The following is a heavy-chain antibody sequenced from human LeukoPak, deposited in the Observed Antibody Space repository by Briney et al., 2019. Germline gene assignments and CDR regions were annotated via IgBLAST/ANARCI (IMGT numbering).Heavy chain of an antibody. V-gene: IGHV4-30-2*01. J-gene: IGHJ6*03. D-gene: IGHD2-2*01. CDR1: GGSISSGGYY. CDR3: ARENIVVVPAAMAARSDYYYYMDV. Sequence: SETLSLTCTVSGGSISSGGYYWSWIRQPPGKGLEWIGYIYHSGGTYYNPSLKSRVTISVDRSKNQFSLKLSSVTAADTAVYYCARENIVVVPAAMAARSDYYYYMDVWGKGTTVTVSS. CDR2: IYHSGGT.